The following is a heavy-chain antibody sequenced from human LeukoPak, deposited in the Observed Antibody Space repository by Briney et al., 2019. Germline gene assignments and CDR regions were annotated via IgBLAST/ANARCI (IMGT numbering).Heavy chain of an antibody. CDR1: GFTFSSYE. J-gene: IGHJ4*02. CDR2: IYHSGST. CDR3: ARNHRRYIAVAGQYYFDY. Sequence: GSLRLSCAASGFTFSSYEMNWVRQAPGKGLEWIGSIYHSGSTYYNPSLKSRVTISVDTSKNQFSLKLSSVTAADTAVYYCARNHRRYIAVAGQYYFDYWGQGTLVTVSS. D-gene: IGHD6-19*01. V-gene: IGHV4-38-2*01.